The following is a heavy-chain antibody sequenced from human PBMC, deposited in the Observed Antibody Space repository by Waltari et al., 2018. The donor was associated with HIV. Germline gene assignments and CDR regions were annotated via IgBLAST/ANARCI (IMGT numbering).Heavy chain of an antibody. CDR3: ARAGLGGLIQDFDI. CDR1: ELLLASHY. V-gene: IGHV1-46*01. J-gene: IGHJ4*02. CDR2: ISAGDGSA. D-gene: IGHD1-26*01. Sequence: QIQLIQPRLGMKKPGASVSLSCRATELLLASHYFHGVRQAQTLEWVGIISAGDGSASSAQKFQPRLTLTRDLFTGTLYMDLMSLKSDDAAVYFCARAGLGGLIQDFDIWGQGTQLIVSS.